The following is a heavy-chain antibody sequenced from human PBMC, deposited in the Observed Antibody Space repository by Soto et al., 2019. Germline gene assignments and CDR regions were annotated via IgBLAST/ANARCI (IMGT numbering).Heavy chain of an antibody. CDR2: IWYDGSNK. CDR3: ARDPYYYGSGSYWVDY. Sequence: QVQLVESGGGVVQPGRSLRLSCAASGFTFSSYGMHWVRQAPGKGLEWVAVIWYDGSNKYYADSVKGRFTISRDNSKNTLYLQMNSLRAEDKAVYYCARDPYYYGSGSYWVDYWGQGTLVTVSS. CDR1: GFTFSSYG. J-gene: IGHJ4*02. V-gene: IGHV3-33*01. D-gene: IGHD3-10*01.